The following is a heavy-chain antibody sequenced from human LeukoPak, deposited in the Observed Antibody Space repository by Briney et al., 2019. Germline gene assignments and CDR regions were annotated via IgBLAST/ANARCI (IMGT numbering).Heavy chain of an antibody. CDR3: ARNLHSSGWYYWFDP. CDR1: GFTFSTFA. D-gene: IGHD6-19*01. Sequence: GGSLRLSCAASGFTFSTFAMIWVRQPPGKGLEWVSSIFPSGGEIHYADSVRGRFTISRDNSKSTLSLQMNSLRAEDTALYYCARNLHSSGWYYWFDPWGQGTLVTVSS. CDR2: IFPSGGEI. V-gene: IGHV3-23*01. J-gene: IGHJ5*02.